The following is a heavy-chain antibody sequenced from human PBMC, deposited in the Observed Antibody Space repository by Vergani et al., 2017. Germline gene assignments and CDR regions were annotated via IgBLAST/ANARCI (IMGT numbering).Heavy chain of an antibody. CDR3: ARDGWELLYYFYDMDV. Sequence: VQLVESGGGLVQPGGSLRLSCTASGFTFSNYWMQWVRQAPGKGLMWVSRIKSDGDSTSYADSVKGRFTISRHNAKNTLYLQMDSLRAEDTAVYYCARDGWELLYYFYDMDVWGKGTTVTVSS. J-gene: IGHJ6*03. V-gene: IGHV3-74*01. CDR1: GFTFSNYW. CDR2: IKSDGDST. D-gene: IGHD1-26*01.